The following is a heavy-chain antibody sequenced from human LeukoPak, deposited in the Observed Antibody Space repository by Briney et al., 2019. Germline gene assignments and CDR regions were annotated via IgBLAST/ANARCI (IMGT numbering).Heavy chain of an antibody. CDR2: ISGSGGST. Sequence: QPGGSLRLSCAASGFTFSSYAMSWVRQAPGKGLEWVSAISGSGGSTYYADSVKGRFTISRDNSKNTLYLQMNSLRAEDTAVYYCAKDKGDFGSGSYYKAPYGMDVWGQGTTVTVSS. J-gene: IGHJ6*02. CDR1: GFTFSSYA. D-gene: IGHD3-10*01. V-gene: IGHV3-23*01. CDR3: AKDKGDFGSGSYYKAPYGMDV.